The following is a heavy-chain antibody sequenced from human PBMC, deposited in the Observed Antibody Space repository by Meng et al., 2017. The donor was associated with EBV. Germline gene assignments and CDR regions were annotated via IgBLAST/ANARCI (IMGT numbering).Heavy chain of an antibody. CDR3: ARDLSGRFDP. V-gene: IGHV3-30*03. CDR1: GFTFSGYG. D-gene: IGHD1-26*01. CDR2: LTSDGGNT. Sequence: VEREESGGGLVQPGGSSRLSCAASGFTFSGYGMFWVRQAPGKGPEWVAILTSDGGNTYYSDTVKGRFTISRDNSKKTLYLQMNSLRAEDTAVYYCARDLSGRFDPWGQGTLVTVSS. J-gene: IGHJ5*02.